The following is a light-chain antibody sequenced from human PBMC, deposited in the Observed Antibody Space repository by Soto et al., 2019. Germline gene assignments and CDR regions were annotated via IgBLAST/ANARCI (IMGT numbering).Light chain of an antibody. CDR1: SSNIGAGYD. CDR3: QSYDSSLSGYV. CDR2: ASY. J-gene: IGLJ1*01. Sequence: QSVPTQPPSVSGAPGQRVTISCTGSSSNIGAGYDVHWYQQLPRTAPKLLIFASYNRPSGVPDRFSGCKSGTSASLSITGLQAEDEAEYYCQSYDSSLSGYVFGIGTKVTVL. V-gene: IGLV1-40*01.